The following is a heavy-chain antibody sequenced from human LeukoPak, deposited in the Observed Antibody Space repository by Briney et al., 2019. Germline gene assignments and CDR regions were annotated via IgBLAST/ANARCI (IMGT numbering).Heavy chain of an antibody. J-gene: IGHJ6*03. V-gene: IGHV1-69*13. Sequence: SVKVSCKASGGTFSSYAISWVRQAPGQGLEWMGGIIPIFGTASYAQRFQGRITITADESRSTAYMELSSLRSEDTAVYYCGSSGWYRGSYYYYMDVWGKGTTVTVSS. D-gene: IGHD6-19*01. CDR1: GGTFSSYA. CDR3: GSSGWYRGSYYYYMDV. CDR2: IIPIFGTA.